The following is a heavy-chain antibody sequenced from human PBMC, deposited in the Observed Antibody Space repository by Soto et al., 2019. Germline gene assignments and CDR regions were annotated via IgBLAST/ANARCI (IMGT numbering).Heavy chain of an antibody. CDR3: ARDNRPAGAWLT. J-gene: IGHJ5*02. Sequence: EAQLVESGGGLVQPGGSLRLSCAVSGISVTSNFMSWVRQAPGKGLEWVSVIYSGGSTYYADSVKGRFTISRDNSKNTVYLQMNSLRVEDTAVYFCARDNRPAGAWLTWGQGILVTVSS. CDR2: IYSGGST. D-gene: IGHD1-26*01. CDR1: GISVTSNF. V-gene: IGHV3-66*01.